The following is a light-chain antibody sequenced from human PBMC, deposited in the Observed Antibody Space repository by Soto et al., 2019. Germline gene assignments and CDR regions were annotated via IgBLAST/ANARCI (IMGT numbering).Light chain of an antibody. J-gene: IGKJ1*01. V-gene: IGKV3-20*01. CDR1: QSVSTTY. Sequence: ERVVTQSPGTLPLSPGERTTLSCRASQSVSTTYVAGNQHKHGQAPRVLLYVASTRATGIPDRFSGSGSGTEFTRTSSRLEPEDFEVYYCQEYGSSRTFGQGTKVEI. CDR2: VAS. CDR3: QEYGSSRT.